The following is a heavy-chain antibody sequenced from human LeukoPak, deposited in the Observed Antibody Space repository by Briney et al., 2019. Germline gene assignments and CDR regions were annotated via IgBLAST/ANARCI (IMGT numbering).Heavy chain of an antibody. D-gene: IGHD3-10*01. CDR2: IYYSGST. V-gene: IGHV4-39*01. Sequence: SETLSLTCTVSGGSISSSSYSWGWIRQPPGKGLEWIGSIYYSGSTYYNPALKSRFTISVYTSKNQFSLKLSSVPAADTAVYYCARLFPLWFGELLSTEYFQHWGQGTLVTVSS. CDR3: ARLFPLWFGELLSTEYFQH. J-gene: IGHJ1*01. CDR1: GGSISSSSYS.